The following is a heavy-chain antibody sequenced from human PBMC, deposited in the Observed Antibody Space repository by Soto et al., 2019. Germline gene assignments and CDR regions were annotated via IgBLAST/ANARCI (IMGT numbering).Heavy chain of an antibody. CDR2: ISGGGGGT. CDR3: VNWNDEDVD. CDR1: GFTFDNYA. Sequence: EVRLLESGGGLEQPGGSLRLSCATSGFTFDNYAMSWVRQAPGKGLEWVSAISGGGGGTYYADSVKGRFIISRDNSKNTLYLQVNGLRTEDTAVYYCVNWNDEDVDWGQGTLVAVSS. J-gene: IGHJ4*01. V-gene: IGHV3-23*01. D-gene: IGHD1-1*01.